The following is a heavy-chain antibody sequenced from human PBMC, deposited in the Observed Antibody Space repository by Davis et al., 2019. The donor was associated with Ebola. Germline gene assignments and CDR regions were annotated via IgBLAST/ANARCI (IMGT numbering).Heavy chain of an antibody. V-gene: IGHV4-4*02. CDR3: ARGGLLWFGELVGDYYYYGMDV. CDR1: GGSISSSNW. CDR2: IYHSGST. D-gene: IGHD3-10*01. Sequence: SETLSLTCAVSGGSISSSNWWSWVRQPPGKGLEWIGEIYHSGSTNYNPSLKSRVTISVDKSKNQFSLKLSSVTAADTAVYYCARGGLLWFGELVGDYYYYGMDVWGQGTTVTVSS. J-gene: IGHJ6*02.